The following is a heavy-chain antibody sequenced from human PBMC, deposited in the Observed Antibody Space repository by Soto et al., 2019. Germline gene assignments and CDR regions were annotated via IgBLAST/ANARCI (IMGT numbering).Heavy chain of an antibody. CDR1: GFTFSSYG. CDR3: AKDAVSKCEPYPGY. D-gene: IGHD2-2*02. CDR2: ISYDGSNK. J-gene: IGHJ4*02. V-gene: IGHV3-30*18. Sequence: QVQLVESGGGVVQPGRSLRLSCAASGFTFSSYGMHWVRQAPGKGLEWVAVISYDGSNKYYADTVKGRFTISRDNSKNTLYLQMNCLRADDMAVYYCAKDAVSKCEPYPGYWGQGTLVTVSS.